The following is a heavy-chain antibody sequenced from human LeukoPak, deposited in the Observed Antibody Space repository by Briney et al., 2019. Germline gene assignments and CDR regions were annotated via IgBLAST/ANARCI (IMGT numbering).Heavy chain of an antibody. V-gene: IGHV4-34*01. Sequence: SETLSLTCAVYGGSFSGYSWSWIRQPPGKGLEWIGEINHSGSTNYNPSLKSRVTISVDTSKNQFSLELSSVTAADTAVYYCARGRPWFDPWGQGTLVTVSS. CDR3: ARGRPWFDP. J-gene: IGHJ5*02. CDR1: GGSFSGYS. CDR2: INHSGST.